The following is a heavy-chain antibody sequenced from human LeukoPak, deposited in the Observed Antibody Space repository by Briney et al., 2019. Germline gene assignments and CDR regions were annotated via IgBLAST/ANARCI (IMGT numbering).Heavy chain of an antibody. CDR3: ARVSGTITMRFDP. D-gene: IGHD3-22*01. J-gene: IGHJ5*02. Sequence: SETLSLTCTVSGGSISSYYWSWIRQPPGKGLEWIGSIYHSGSTYYNPSLKSRVTISVDTSKNQFSLKLSSVTAADTAVYYCARVSGTITMRFDPWGQGTLVTVSS. V-gene: IGHV4-59*01. CDR2: IYHSGST. CDR1: GGSISSYY.